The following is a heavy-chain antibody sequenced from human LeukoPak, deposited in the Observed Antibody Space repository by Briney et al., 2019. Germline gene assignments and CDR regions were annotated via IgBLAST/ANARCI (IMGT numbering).Heavy chain of an antibody. V-gene: IGHV1-2*04. CDR1: GYTFTSYD. CDR3: ARGSEAIVVVTAIRGWGMDV. J-gene: IGHJ6*02. D-gene: IGHD2-21*02. CDR2: INPNSGGT. Sequence: ASVKVSCKASGYTFTSYDINWVRQATGQGLEWMGWINPNSGGTNYAQKFQGWVTMTRDTSISTAYMELSRLRSDDTAVYYCARGSEAIVVVTAIRGWGMDVWGQGTTVTVSS.